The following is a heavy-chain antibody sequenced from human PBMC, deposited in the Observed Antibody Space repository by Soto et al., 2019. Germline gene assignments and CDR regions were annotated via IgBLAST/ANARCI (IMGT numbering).Heavy chain of an antibody. Sequence: GGSLRLSCAASGFTFSSYAMHWVRQAPGKGLEWVAVISYDGSNKYYADSVKGRFTISRDNSKNTLYLQMNSLRAEDTAVYYCARDRDVLRFLEWLRYGMDVWGQGTTVTVSS. CDR2: ISYDGSNK. J-gene: IGHJ6*02. V-gene: IGHV3-30-3*01. CDR1: GFTFSSYA. CDR3: ARDRDVLRFLEWLRYGMDV. D-gene: IGHD3-3*01.